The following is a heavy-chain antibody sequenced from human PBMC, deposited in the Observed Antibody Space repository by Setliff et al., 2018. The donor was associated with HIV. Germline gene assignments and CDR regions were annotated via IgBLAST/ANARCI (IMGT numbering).Heavy chain of an antibody. J-gene: IGHJ4*02. CDR3: ARSPRYSRNWAIFDY. CDR1: GYMFIAYG. V-gene: IGHV1-18*01. CDR2: IGPYNDRT. Sequence: ASVKVSCKTSGYMFIAYGMSWVRRAPGQGLEWMGWIGPYNDRTEYAQEFQGRVSLTIDTSASTAYMELSRLRSDDTAVYYCARSPRYSRNWAIFDYWGQGVLVTVSS. D-gene: IGHD6-13*01.